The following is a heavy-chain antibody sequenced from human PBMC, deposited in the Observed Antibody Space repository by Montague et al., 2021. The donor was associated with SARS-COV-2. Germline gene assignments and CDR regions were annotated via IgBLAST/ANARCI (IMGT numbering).Heavy chain of an antibody. V-gene: IGHV3-23*01. D-gene: IGHD6-19*01. CDR1: GFTFSPYA. Sequence: SLRLSCAASGFTFSPYAMTWVRQTPGKGLEWVSALSGSGGDTYYADSVKGRFTISRDNSENTLYLQMNSLRAEDTALYYCAKERSYDSGWYGEFDYWGQGTLVTVSS. J-gene: IGHJ4*02. CDR2: LSGSGGDT. CDR3: AKERSYDSGWYGEFDY.